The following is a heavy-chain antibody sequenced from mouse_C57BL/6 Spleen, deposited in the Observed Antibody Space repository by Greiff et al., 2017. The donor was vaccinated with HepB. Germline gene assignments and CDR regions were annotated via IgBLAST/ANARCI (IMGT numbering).Heavy chain of an antibody. CDR1: GYTFTSYW. D-gene: IGHD3-2*02. CDR3: ARASSGYYPTDY. J-gene: IGHJ2*01. CDR2: INPSSGYT. Sequence: VQRVESGAELAKPGASVKLSCKASGYTFTSYWMHWVKQRPGQGLEWIGYINPSSGYTKYNQKFKDKATLTADKSSSTAYMQLSSLTYEDAAVYYCARASSGYYPTDYWGQGTTLTVSS. V-gene: IGHV1-7*01.